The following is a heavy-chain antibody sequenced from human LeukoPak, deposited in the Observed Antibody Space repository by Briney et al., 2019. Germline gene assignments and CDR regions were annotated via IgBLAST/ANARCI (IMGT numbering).Heavy chain of an antibody. D-gene: IGHD1-26*01. V-gene: IGHV1-2*02. CDR3: ARGDFVGATTPHYFDY. J-gene: IGHJ4*02. CDR2: INPNSGGT. Sequence: GASVKVSCKASGYTFTGYYMHWVRQAPGQGLEWMGWINPNSGGTNYAQKFQGRVTMTRDTSISTAYMELSRLRSDDTAVYYCARGDFVGATTPHYFDYWGQGTLVTVSS. CDR1: GYTFTGYY.